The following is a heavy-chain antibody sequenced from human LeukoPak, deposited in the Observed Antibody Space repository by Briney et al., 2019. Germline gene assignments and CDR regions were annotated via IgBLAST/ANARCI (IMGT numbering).Heavy chain of an antibody. V-gene: IGHV1-18*01. D-gene: IGHD6-13*01. CDR1: GYTFTSYG. CDR3: ASPVYAERGGSSWYRPYYYYGMDV. Sequence: ASVKVSCKASGYTFTSYGISWVRQAPGQGLEWMGWISAYNGNTNYAQKLQGRVTMTTDTSTSTAYMELRSLRSDDTAVYYCASPVYAERGGSSWYRPYYYYGMDVWGQGATVTVSS. CDR2: ISAYNGNT. J-gene: IGHJ6*02.